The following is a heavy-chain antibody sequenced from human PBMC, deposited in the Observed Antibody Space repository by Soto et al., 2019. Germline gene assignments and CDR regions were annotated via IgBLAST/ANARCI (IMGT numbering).Heavy chain of an antibody. Sequence: GGSLRLSCAASGFTFSSYAKGWVRQGPGKGLEWVAVVSIGGSTHYADSVRGRFTISRDNSKNTLSLQMNSLTAEDTAVYFCAKRRGAGGHFDYWGQGARVTVSS. CDR3: AKRRGAGGHFDY. CDR2: VSIGGST. CDR1: GFTFSSYA. D-gene: IGHD2-15*01. V-gene: IGHV3-23*01. J-gene: IGHJ4*02.